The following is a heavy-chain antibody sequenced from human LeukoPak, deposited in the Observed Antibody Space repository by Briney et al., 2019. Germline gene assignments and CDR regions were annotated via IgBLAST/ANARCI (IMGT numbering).Heavy chain of an antibody. D-gene: IGHD6-19*01. J-gene: IGHJ4*02. CDR2: ISWNSGSI. Sequence: GGSLRLSCAASGFTFDDYAMHWVRQAPGKGLEWVSGISWNSGSIGYADSVKGRFTISRDNSKNTLYLHMNSLRAEDTAVYYCAKDKSYSSGGYYWGQGTLVTVSS. CDR1: GFTFDDYA. V-gene: IGHV3-9*01. CDR3: AKDKSYSSGGYY.